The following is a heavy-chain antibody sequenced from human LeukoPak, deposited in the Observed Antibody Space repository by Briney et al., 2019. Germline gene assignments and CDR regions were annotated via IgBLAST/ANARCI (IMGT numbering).Heavy chain of an antibody. CDR2: IFYSGST. CDR1: GGSISRSSYY. CDR3: ARSSGSYYSLFDY. J-gene: IGHJ4*02. D-gene: IGHD3-10*01. V-gene: IGHV4-39*07. Sequence: SETLSLTCTVSGGSISRSSYYWGWLRQPPGKGLEWIGSIFYSGSTYYNPPLKSRVTISVDTSKNQFSLKLSSVTAADTAVYYCARSSGSYYSLFDYWGQGTLVTVSS.